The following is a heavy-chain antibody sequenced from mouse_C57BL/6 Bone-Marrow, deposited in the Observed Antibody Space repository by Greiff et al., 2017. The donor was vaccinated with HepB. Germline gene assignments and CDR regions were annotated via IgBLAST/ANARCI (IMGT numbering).Heavy chain of an antibody. V-gene: IGHV1-42*01. CDR3: ARSVYYDLLDY. D-gene: IGHD2-4*01. CDR2: INPSTGGT. Sequence: VQLQQSGHELVKPGASVKISCKASGYSFTGYYMNWVKQSPEKSLEWIGEINPSTGGTTYNQKFKAKATLTVDKSSSTAYMQLKSLTSEDSAVYYCARSVYYDLLDYWGQGTTLTVSS. CDR1: GYSFTGYY. J-gene: IGHJ2*01.